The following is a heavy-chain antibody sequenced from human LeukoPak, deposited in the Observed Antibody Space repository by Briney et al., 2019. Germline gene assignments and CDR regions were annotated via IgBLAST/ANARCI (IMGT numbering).Heavy chain of an antibody. J-gene: IGHJ4*01. Sequence: ASVKVSCKTSESIFTGSFIHWVRQAPGQGLEWMGWISAYNGNTNYAQKLQGRVTMTTDTSTSTAYMELRSLRSDDTAVYYCARVRSSGYYSINDYWGQGTLVTVSS. CDR1: ESIFTGSF. CDR2: ISAYNGNT. D-gene: IGHD3-22*01. V-gene: IGHV1-18*04. CDR3: ARVRSSGYYSINDY.